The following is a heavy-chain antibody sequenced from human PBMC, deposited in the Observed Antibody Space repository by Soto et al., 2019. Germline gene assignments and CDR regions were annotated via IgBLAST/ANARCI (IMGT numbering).Heavy chain of an antibody. CDR3: ARGRTVRNYADDSSDYFYFFDY. CDR2: VYYTGST. V-gene: IGHV4-59*01. Sequence: SETLSLTCTVSGDSISTFYWGWMRQSPGKELEWIGYVYYTGSTNYNPSLKSRVTISVDKSKNQFSLKLTSANAADTAVYYCARGRTVRNYADDSSDYFYFFDYWGQGTQVTVSS. J-gene: IGHJ4*02. D-gene: IGHD3-22*01. CDR1: GDSISTFY.